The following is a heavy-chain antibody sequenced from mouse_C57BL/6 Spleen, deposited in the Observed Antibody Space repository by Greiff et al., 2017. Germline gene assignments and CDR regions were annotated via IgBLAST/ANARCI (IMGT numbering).Heavy chain of an antibody. CDR2: IWGGGST. J-gene: IGHJ4*01. CDR3: DKQRGTTVVATNAMDY. V-gene: IGHV2-9*01. CDR1: GFSLTSYG. Sequence: VQLHQPFPFLFSPSQSLSITCTVSGFSLTSYGVDWVRQPPGQGLEWLGVIWGGGSTNYNSALMSRLSISKDNSKTQVILKMNSLQTDDTAMYYCDKQRGTTVVATNAMDYWGKGTSVTVSS. D-gene: IGHD1-1*01.